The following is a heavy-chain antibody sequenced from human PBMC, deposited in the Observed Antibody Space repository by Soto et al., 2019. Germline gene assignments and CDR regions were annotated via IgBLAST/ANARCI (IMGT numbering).Heavy chain of an antibody. V-gene: IGHV4-4*07. CDR1: GGSISSYY. CDR3: ARSYSSGWYYYFDY. Sequence: AXETLSLTCTVAGGSISSYYWSWIRQPAGKGLEWIGRIYTSGSTNYNPSLKSRVTMSVDTSKNQFSLKLSSVTAADTAVYYCARSYSSGWYYYFDYWGQGTLVTVSS. J-gene: IGHJ4*02. D-gene: IGHD6-19*01. CDR2: IYTSGST.